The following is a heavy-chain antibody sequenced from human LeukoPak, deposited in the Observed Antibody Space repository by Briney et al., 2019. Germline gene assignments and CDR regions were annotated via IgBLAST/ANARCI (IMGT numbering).Heavy chain of an antibody. CDR3: ARVTIYGDYDY. CDR1: GASMTFTHYY. CDR2: INYYGST. J-gene: IGHJ4*02. D-gene: IGHD4-17*01. Sequence: PSETLSLTCTVSGASMTFTHYYWVWVRQPPGKGLEWIGTINYYGSTYYNPSLKSRVTISVDTSKNQFSLKLSSVTAADTAVYYCARVTIYGDYDYWGQGTLVTVSS. V-gene: IGHV4-39*07.